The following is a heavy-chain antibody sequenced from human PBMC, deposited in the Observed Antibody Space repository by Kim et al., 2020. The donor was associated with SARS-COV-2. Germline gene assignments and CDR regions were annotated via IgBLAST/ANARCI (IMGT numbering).Heavy chain of an antibody. CDR2: ISSSSAYI. CDR3: ARDRSAGCC. V-gene: IGHV3-21*01. J-gene: IGHJ4*02. Sequence: GGSLRLSCAASGFTFSTYSMSWVRQAPGKGLEWVSSISSSSAYIYYTDSVKGRFTISRDDANNSLYLQMNTLRAEDTAVYYCARDRSAGCCWGQGTRVTVSS. CDR1: GFTFSTYS. D-gene: IGHD2-21*01.